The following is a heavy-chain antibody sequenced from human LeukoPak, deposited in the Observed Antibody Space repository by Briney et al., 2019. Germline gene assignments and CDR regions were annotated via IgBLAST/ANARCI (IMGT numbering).Heavy chain of an antibody. CDR1: GFTFSDYY. Sequence: GGSLRLSCAASGFTFSDYYMSWIRQAPGKGLEWISCIGSSTSSIFYADSVRGRFTISRDNAKNPLYLQMNSLRAEDTAVYYCARGEGPTVGTTWGQGTLVIVSS. J-gene: IGHJ1*01. CDR3: ARGEGPTVGTT. D-gene: IGHD1-1*01. V-gene: IGHV3-11*01. CDR2: IGSSTSSI.